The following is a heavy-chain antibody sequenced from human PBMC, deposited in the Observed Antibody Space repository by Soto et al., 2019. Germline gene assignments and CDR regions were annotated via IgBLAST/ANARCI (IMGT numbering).Heavy chain of an antibody. CDR1: GFTFSSYA. V-gene: IGHV3-30-3*01. CDR2: ISYDGSNK. J-gene: IGHJ3*02. Sequence: GGSLRLSCAASGFTFSSYAMHWVRQAPGKGLEWVAVISYDGSNKYYADSVKGRFTISRDNSKNTLYLQMNSLRAEDTAVYYCARDRGLYRSGWLNDDFDIWGQGTMVTVSS. CDR3: ARDRGLYRSGWLNDDFDI. D-gene: IGHD6-19*01.